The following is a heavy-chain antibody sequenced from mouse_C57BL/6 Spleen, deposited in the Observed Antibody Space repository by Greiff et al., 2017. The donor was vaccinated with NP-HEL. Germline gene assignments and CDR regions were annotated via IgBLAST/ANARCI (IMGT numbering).Heavy chain of an antibody. J-gene: IGHJ3*01. V-gene: IGHV14-4*01. Sequence: VQLQQSGAELVRPGASVKLSCTASGFNIKDDYMHWVKQRPEQGLEWIGWIDPENGDTEYASKFQGKATITADTSSNTAYLQLSSLTSEDTAVYYCTRAYPGFAYWGQGTLVTVSA. D-gene: IGHD2-10*01. CDR1: GFNIKDDY. CDR2: IDPENGDT. CDR3: TRAYPGFAY.